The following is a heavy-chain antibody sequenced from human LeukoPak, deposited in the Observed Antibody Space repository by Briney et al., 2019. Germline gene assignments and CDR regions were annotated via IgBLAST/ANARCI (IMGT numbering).Heavy chain of an antibody. CDR2: INHSGST. CDR3: ASRRVAAASAFDI. Sequence: SETLSLTCAVYGGSFSGYYWSWIRQPPGKGLEWVGEINHSGSTNYNPSLKSQVTISVYTSKNQFALKLSSVAAADTAVYYCASRRVAAASAFDIWGQGTMVTVSS. V-gene: IGHV4-34*01. J-gene: IGHJ3*02. CDR1: GGSFSGYY. D-gene: IGHD2-15*01.